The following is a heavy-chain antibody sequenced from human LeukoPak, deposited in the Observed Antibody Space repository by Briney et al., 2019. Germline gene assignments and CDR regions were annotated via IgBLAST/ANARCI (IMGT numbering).Heavy chain of an antibody. V-gene: IGHV3-53*01. Sequence: GGSLRLSCAASGSTVSSNYMSWVRQAPGKGLEWVSVIYSGGSTYYADSVKGRFTISRDNSKNTLYLQMNSLRAEDTAVYYCVAYKFLLSWSAFDFWGRGTMVTVSS. CDR1: GSTVSSNY. D-gene: IGHD6-13*01. CDR3: VAYKFLLSWSAFDF. J-gene: IGHJ3*01. CDR2: IYSGGST.